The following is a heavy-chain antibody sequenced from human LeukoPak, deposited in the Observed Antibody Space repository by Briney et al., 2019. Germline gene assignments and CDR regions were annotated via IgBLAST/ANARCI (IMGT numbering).Heavy chain of an antibody. D-gene: IGHD3-22*01. J-gene: IGHJ4*02. CDR2: IIPIFGTA. CDR1: GGTFSSYA. Sequence: ASVKVSCKASGGTFSSYAISWVRQAPGQGLEWMGGIIPIFGTANYAQKFQGRVTITADESTSTAYMELSSLRSEDTAVYYCARSPGYYYDSSGYSGLYWGQGTLVTVSS. V-gene: IGHV1-69*13. CDR3: ARSPGYYYDSSGYSGLY.